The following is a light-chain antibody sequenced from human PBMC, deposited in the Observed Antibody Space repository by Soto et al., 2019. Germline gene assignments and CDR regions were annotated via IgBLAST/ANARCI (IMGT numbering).Light chain of an antibody. CDR1: QTVRNNY. V-gene: IGKV3-20*01. Sequence: EFVLTQSPGTLSLSPGERATLSCRASQTVRNNYLAWYQQKPGQAPRLLIYDASSRATGIPDRFSGGGSGTDFTLTIRRLEPEDLAVYYCQQFSSYPLTFGGGTKVDIK. J-gene: IGKJ4*01. CDR2: DAS. CDR3: QQFSSYPLT.